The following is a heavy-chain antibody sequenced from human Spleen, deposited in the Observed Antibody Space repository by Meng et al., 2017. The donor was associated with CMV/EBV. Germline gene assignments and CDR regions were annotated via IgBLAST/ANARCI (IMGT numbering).Heavy chain of an antibody. CDR3: ARERRIRGYSYGFDFDY. V-gene: IGHV1-18*01. J-gene: IGHJ4*02. CDR1: GYAFITHG. Sequence: ASVKVSCKASGYAFITHGLTWVRQAPGQGLEWMGWTSAYRDRTDYAQKFQGRVTMTIDTSTSTAYMELRGLRSDDTAVYYCARERRIRGYSYGFDFDYWGQGTPVTVSS. CDR2: TSAYRDRT. D-gene: IGHD5-18*01.